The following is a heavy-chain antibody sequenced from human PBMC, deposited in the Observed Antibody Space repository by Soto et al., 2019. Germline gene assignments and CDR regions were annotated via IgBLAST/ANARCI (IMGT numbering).Heavy chain of an antibody. D-gene: IGHD3-3*01. Sequence: SETLSLTCAVYGGSFSGYYWSWIRQPPGKGLEWIGEINHSGSTNYNPSLKSRVTISVDTSKNQFSLKLSSVTAADTAVYYCARGVAYCYYYGMDVWGQGTTVTV. CDR3: ARGVAYCYYYGMDV. CDR1: GGSFSGYY. V-gene: IGHV4-34*01. J-gene: IGHJ6*02. CDR2: INHSGST.